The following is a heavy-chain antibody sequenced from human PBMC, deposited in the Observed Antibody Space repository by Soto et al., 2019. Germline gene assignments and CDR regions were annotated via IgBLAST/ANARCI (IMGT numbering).Heavy chain of an antibody. D-gene: IGHD3-9*01. J-gene: IGHJ4*02. CDR1: GGSMSTYY. V-gene: IGHV4-59*01. Sequence: SETLSLTCTVSGGSMSTYYWSWIRQSPGKGLEWIGYIYYNGNTNYNPSLKSRVTTSVDTSKNQFSLKVTSVTAADTAVYFCARGRDWLIPYYFDYWGQGTLVTVSS. CDR2: IYYNGNT. CDR3: ARGRDWLIPYYFDY.